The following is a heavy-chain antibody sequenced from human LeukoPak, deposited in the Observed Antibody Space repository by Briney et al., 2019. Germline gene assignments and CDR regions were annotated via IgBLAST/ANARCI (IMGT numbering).Heavy chain of an antibody. D-gene: IGHD5-12*01. J-gene: IGHJ4*02. CDR1: VFSFSIYA. V-gene: IGHV3-23*01. CDR2: ISGSGGNT. Sequence: PGGSLRLSCAASVFSFSIYAMSWVRQAPGKGLEWVSSISGSGGNTYYADSVKGRFTISRDDSKNTLYLQMNSLRAEDTAVYYCTKSARGYSNYDYWGQGTLVTVSS. CDR3: TKSARGYSNYDY.